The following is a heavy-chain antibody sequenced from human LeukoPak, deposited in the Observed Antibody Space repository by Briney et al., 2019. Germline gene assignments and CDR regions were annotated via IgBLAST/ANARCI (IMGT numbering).Heavy chain of an antibody. CDR3: ARGGGSYSLDY. CDR2: INHSGST. J-gene: IGHJ4*02. Sequence: SETLSLTCTVSGGSISSYYWSWIRQPPGKGLEWIGEINHSGSTNYNPSLKSRVTISVDTSRNQFSLKLSSVTAADTAVYYCARGGGSYSLDYWGQGTLVTVSS. V-gene: IGHV4-34*01. CDR1: GGSISSYY. D-gene: IGHD1-26*01.